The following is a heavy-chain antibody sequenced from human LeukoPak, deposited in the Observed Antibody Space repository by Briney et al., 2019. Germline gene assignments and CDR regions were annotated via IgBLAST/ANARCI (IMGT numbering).Heavy chain of an antibody. Sequence: ASVKVSCKASGYSFTGHYIHWVRQAPGQGLEWMGWMSPESGATIYAQKFQGRVTMTKDTSISTAYMELSSLTSDDTGVYYCARTDYGDCFDYWGQGTLVTVSS. V-gene: IGHV1-2*02. D-gene: IGHD4-17*01. CDR3: ARTDYGDCFDY. CDR1: GYSFTGHY. CDR2: MSPESGAT. J-gene: IGHJ4*02.